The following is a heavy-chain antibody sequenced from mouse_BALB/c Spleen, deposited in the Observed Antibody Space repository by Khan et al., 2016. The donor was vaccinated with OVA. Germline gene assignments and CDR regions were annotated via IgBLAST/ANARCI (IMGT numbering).Heavy chain of an antibody. Sequence: VQLQESGAELVRPGASVNLSCKASGYTFTSYWMNWVKQRPGHGLEWIGRIDPSDSESHYNQMFREKATLTVDKSSSTAYMQLSSLTSEDSAVYYCARREKYGYDPSWFAYWGQGTLVTVSA. CDR2: IDPSDSES. D-gene: IGHD2-2*01. J-gene: IGHJ3*01. CDR3: ARREKYGYDPSWFAY. V-gene: IGHV1-61*01. CDR1: GYTFTSYW.